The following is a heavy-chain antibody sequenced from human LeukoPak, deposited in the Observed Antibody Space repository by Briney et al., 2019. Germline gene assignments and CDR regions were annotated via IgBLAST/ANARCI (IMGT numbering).Heavy chain of an antibody. Sequence: GGSLRLSCAASGFTFSSYSMNWIRQAPGKGLEWVSSISSSTSYIYYADSVKGRITISKDNAKNSLYLQMDSLRGEDTAVYYCAKDFRIGYSAHFDYWGQGALVTVSS. J-gene: IGHJ4*02. D-gene: IGHD2-21*01. CDR3: AKDFRIGYSAHFDY. CDR2: ISSSTSYI. V-gene: IGHV3-21*04. CDR1: GFTFSSYS.